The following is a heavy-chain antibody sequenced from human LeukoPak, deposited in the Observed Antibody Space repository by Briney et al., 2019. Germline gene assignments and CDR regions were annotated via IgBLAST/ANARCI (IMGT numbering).Heavy chain of an antibody. D-gene: IGHD2-2*01. CDR2: IKSKTDGGTT. CDR1: GFTFSNAW. CDR3: TTEMILLDIVVVPAATFDY. V-gene: IGHV3-15*01. J-gene: IGHJ4*02. Sequence: PGGSLRLSCAASGFTFSNAWMSWVRQAPGKGLEWVGRIKSKTDGGTTDYAAPVKGRFTISRDDSKSTLYLQMNSLKTEDTAVYYCTTEMILLDIVVVPAATFDYWGQGTLVTVSS.